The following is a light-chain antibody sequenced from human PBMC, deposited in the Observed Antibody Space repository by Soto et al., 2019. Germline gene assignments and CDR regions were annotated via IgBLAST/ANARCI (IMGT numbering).Light chain of an antibody. V-gene: IGKV3-11*01. CDR3: QQSSNWPT. CDR2: DAS. Sequence: EIVLTQSPATLSLSPGERATLSCRASQSVSSYLAWYQQKPGQAPRLLIYDASNRATGIPARFSGSGSGTDFTLTICSLEPEDFEVYYFQQSSNWPTFGQWTKVDI. CDR1: QSVSSY. J-gene: IGKJ1*01.